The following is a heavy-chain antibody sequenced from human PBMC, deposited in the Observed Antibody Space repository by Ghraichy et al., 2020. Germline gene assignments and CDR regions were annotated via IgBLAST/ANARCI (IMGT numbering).Heavy chain of an antibody. CDR3: TRHASNYYGSGSYPN. V-gene: IGHV3-73*01. Sequence: LSLTCAASGFTFSGSAMHWVRQASGKGLEWVGRIRSKANSYATAYAASVKGRFTISRDDSKNTAYLQMNSLKTEDTAVYYCTRHASNYYGSGSYPNWGQGTLVTVSS. CDR1: GFTFSGSA. J-gene: IGHJ4*02. CDR2: IRSKANSYAT. D-gene: IGHD3-10*01.